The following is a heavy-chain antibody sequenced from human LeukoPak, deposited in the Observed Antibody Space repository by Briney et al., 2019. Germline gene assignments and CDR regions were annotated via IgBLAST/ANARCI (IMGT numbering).Heavy chain of an antibody. CDR1: GFTFTSYN. V-gene: IGHV3-30*02. D-gene: IGHD5-12*01. CDR2: IRYDGSNK. Sequence: GGSLRLSCAASGFTFTSYNMNWVRQAPGKGLEWVAFIRYDGSNKYYADSVKGRFTISRDNSKNTLYLQMKSLRAEDTAVYYCAKGGGYEAQYYYYYLDVWGKGTTVTISS. CDR3: AKGGGYEAQYYYYYLDV. J-gene: IGHJ6*03.